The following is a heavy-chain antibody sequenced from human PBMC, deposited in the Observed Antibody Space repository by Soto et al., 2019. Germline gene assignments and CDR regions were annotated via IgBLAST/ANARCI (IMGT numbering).Heavy chain of an antibody. J-gene: IGHJ4*02. Sequence: GGSLRLSCAASGFTFSSYAMSWVRQAPGKGLEWVSAISGSGGSTYYADSVKGRFTISRDNSKNTLYLQMNSLRAEDTAVYYCAKGITMVRGVIKTGYYFDYWGQGTLVTVSS. D-gene: IGHD3-10*01. V-gene: IGHV3-23*01. CDR2: ISGSGGST. CDR1: GFTFSSYA. CDR3: AKGITMVRGVIKTGYYFDY.